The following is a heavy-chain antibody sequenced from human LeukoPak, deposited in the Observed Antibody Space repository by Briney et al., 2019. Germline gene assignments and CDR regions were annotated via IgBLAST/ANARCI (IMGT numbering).Heavy chain of an antibody. V-gene: IGHV1-69*05. CDR2: IIPIFGTA. CDR1: GGTFSSYA. J-gene: IGHJ6*03. D-gene: IGHD2-2*01. Sequence: GASVKGSCKASGGTFSSYAISWVRQAPGQGLEWMGGIIPIFGTANYAQKFQGRVTITTDESTSTAYMELSSLRSEDTAVYYCARGPSRYCSSTSCYHYMDVWGKGTTVTVSS. CDR3: ARGPSRYCSSTSCYHYMDV.